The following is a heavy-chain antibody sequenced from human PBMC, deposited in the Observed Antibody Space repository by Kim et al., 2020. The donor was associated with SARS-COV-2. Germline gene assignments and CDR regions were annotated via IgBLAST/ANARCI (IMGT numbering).Heavy chain of an antibody. Sequence: GGSLRLSCAASGFTFSSYAMHWVRQAPGKGLEWVAVISYDGSNKYYADSVKGRFTISRDNSKNTLYLQMNSLRAEDTAVYYCARDYHPGGMDVWGQGTTVTVSS. D-gene: IGHD2-2*01. J-gene: IGHJ6*02. CDR1: GFTFSSYA. CDR3: ARDYHPGGMDV. V-gene: IGHV3-30-3*01. CDR2: ISYDGSNK.